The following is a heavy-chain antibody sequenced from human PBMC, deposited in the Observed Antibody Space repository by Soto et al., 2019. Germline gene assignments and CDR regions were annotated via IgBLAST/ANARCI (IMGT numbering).Heavy chain of an antibody. CDR3: ARTPRPERATAMVFFDY. V-gene: IGHV3-53*01. D-gene: IGHD5-18*01. CDR2: IYSGGST. CDR1: GFTVSSNY. Sequence: VGSLRLSCAASGFTVSSNYMSWVRQAPGKGLEWVSVIYSGGSTYYADSVKGRFTISRDNSKNTLYLQMNSLRAEDTAVYYCARTPRPERATAMVFFDYWGQGTLVTVSS. J-gene: IGHJ4*02.